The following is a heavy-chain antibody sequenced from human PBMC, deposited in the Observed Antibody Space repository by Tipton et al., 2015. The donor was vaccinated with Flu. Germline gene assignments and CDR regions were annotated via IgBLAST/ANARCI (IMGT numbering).Heavy chain of an antibody. J-gene: IGHJ3*02. CDR2: ISTSGST. D-gene: IGHD3-10*01. V-gene: IGHV4-4*07. Sequence: TLSLTCTVSGGSISSSYWSWIRQPAGKGLEWIGRISTSGSTNYNASLESRVTMSRDTSKNHFSLRLSSATAADTALYYCARVGAVTMVRGLAFDAFDIWGLGTMVAVSS. CDR1: GGSISSSY. CDR3: ARVGAVTMVRGLAFDAFDI.